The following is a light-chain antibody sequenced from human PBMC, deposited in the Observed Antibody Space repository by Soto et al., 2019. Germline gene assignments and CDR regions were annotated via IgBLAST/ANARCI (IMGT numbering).Light chain of an antibody. CDR1: SSNIGSNT. CDR3: ASWDDSMNGYV. V-gene: IGLV1-44*01. CDR2: SNN. Sequence: QSALTQPPSASGTPGQRVTIPCSGSSSNIGSNTVNWYQQLPGTAPKLLIYSNNQRPSGVPDRFSGSKSGTSASLAISGLQYEDEADYYCASWDDSMNGYVLGTGTKVTVL. J-gene: IGLJ1*01.